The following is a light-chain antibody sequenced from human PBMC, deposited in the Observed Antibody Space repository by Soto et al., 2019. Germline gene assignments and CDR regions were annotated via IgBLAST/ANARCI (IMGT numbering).Light chain of an antibody. CDR3: SSYTSSSTVV. CDR2: DVS. V-gene: IGLV2-14*01. Sequence: QSALTQPACVSGSRGQSITISCTGTSSDVGGYNYVSWYQQHPGKAPKLMIYDVSNRPSGVSNRFSGSKSGNTASLTISGLQAEDEADYYCSSYTSSSTVVFGGGTKLTAL. CDR1: SSDVGGYNY. J-gene: IGLJ2*01.